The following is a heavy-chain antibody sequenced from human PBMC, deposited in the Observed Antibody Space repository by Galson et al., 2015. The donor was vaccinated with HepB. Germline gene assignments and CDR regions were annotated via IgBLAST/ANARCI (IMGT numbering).Heavy chain of an antibody. V-gene: IGHV4-59*01. J-gene: IGHJ4*02. CDR3: GIGRRLDQIDY. Sequence: ETLSLTCTVSGASISHYYWNWIRQPPGKGLEWIGYIYYIDTTNYNPSLRSRVTISVDTSKSQFSLKLSSVTAADTAVYYCGIGRRLDQIDYWGQGTLVTVSS. CDR1: GASISHYY. D-gene: IGHD1-1*01. CDR2: IYYIDTT.